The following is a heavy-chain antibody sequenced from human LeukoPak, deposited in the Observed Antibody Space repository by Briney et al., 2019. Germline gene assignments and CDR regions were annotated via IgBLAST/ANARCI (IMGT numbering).Heavy chain of an antibody. CDR1: GFTFSSYA. Sequence: PGGSLRLSCAASGFTFSSYAMNWVRQAPGKGLQWVSAISGSGVTTYYADSVKGRFTISRDNSKNTLYLQMNSLRAEDTAVYYCAKVRSAGCHPYDYWGQGTLVSVSS. D-gene: IGHD6-19*01. CDR3: AKVRSAGCHPYDY. J-gene: IGHJ4*02. V-gene: IGHV3-23*01. CDR2: ISGSGVTT.